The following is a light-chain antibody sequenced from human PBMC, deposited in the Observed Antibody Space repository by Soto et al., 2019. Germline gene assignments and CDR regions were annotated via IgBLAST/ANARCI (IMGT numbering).Light chain of an antibody. Sequence: QSALTQPPSVSGSPGQSVTISCTGTSGDVGSYNRVSWYQQPPGTAPKLMIFEVTNRPSGVPDRFSGSKSGNTAYLTISGLQAEDEADYYCSSYTSSITVVFGGGTKVTVL. CDR3: SSYTSSITVV. J-gene: IGLJ2*01. CDR2: EVT. CDR1: SGDVGSYNR. V-gene: IGLV2-18*02.